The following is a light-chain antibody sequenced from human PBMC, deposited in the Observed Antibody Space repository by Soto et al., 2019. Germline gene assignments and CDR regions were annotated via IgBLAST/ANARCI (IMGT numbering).Light chain of an antibody. J-gene: IGKJ4*01. CDR3: QHSDSTLALT. CDR2: AAS. Sequence: DIQMTQSPASLSASVRDRVTITCRASQSINNYLNWYQHTPGKAPKLLIYAASTLQTGVPSRFSGSRSGTDFTLTISSLQPEDFATYYCQHSDSTLALTFGGGTKVELK. V-gene: IGKV1-39*01. CDR1: QSINNY.